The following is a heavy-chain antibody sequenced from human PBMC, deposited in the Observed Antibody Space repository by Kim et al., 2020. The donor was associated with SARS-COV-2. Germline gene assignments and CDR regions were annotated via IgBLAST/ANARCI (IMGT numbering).Heavy chain of an antibody. CDR1: GGSISSSSYY. J-gene: IGHJ4*02. V-gene: IGHV4-39*01. CDR3: ARSGDILTGYYSALGY. CDR2: IYYSGST. D-gene: IGHD3-9*01. Sequence: SETLSLTCTVSGGSISSSSYYWGWIRQPPGKGLEWIGSIYYSGSTYYNPSLKSRVTISVDTSKNQFSLKLSSVTAADTAVYYCARSGDILTGYYSALGYWGQGTLVTVSS.